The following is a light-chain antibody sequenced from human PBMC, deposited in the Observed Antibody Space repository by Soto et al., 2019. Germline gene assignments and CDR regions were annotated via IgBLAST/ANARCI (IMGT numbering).Light chain of an antibody. Sequence: QSVLTQPASVSGSPGQLIAISCTGTRSDVGGYNYVSWYQQHPGKAPKLMVYDVNDRPSGVSDRFSGSKSGNTASLTISGLQAEDEADYYCSSYTSSSTYVFGTGTKVTVL. J-gene: IGLJ1*01. CDR3: SSYTSSSTYV. V-gene: IGLV2-14*01. CDR1: RSDVGGYNY. CDR2: DVN.